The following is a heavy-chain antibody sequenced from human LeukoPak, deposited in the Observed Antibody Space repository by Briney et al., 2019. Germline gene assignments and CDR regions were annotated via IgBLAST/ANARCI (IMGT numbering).Heavy chain of an antibody. CDR1: GFTFSSYT. Sequence: GGSLRLSCTASGFTFSSYTMSWVRQAPGKGLKWVSSISSSSSYIYYADSVKGRFTISRDNAKNSLYLQMNSLRAEDTAVYYCARGSEWELLSCDYWGQGTLVTVSS. D-gene: IGHD1-26*01. CDR3: ARGSEWELLSCDY. V-gene: IGHV3-21*01. J-gene: IGHJ4*02. CDR2: ISSSSSYI.